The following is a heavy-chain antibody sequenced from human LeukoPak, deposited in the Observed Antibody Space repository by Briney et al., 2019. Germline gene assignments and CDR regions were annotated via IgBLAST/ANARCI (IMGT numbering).Heavy chain of an antibody. Sequence: SETLSLTCAVYGGSFSGYYWSWIRQPPGKGLEWIGEINHSGSTNYNPSLKSRVTISVDTSKNQFSLKLSSVTAADTAVYYCARVAAGVLRFLEWFDRTSRARRFDPWGQGTLVTVSS. CDR3: ARVAAGVLRFLEWFDRTSRARRFDP. V-gene: IGHV4-34*01. J-gene: IGHJ5*02. CDR1: GGSFSGYY. CDR2: INHSGST. D-gene: IGHD3-3*01.